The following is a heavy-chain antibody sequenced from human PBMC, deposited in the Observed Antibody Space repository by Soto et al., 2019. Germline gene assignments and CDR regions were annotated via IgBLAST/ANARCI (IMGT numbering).Heavy chain of an antibody. CDR2: ISWNSGSI. CDR1: GFTFDDYA. V-gene: IGHV3-9*01. Sequence: EVQLVESGGGLVQPGRSLRLSCAASGFTFDDYAMHWVRQAPGKGLEWVSGISWNSGSIGYADSVKGRFTISRDNAKNSLYLQMNSLRAEDTALYYCAKFTCSGGSCPDWFDPWGQGTLVTVSS. CDR3: AKFTCSGGSCPDWFDP. D-gene: IGHD2-15*01. J-gene: IGHJ5*02.